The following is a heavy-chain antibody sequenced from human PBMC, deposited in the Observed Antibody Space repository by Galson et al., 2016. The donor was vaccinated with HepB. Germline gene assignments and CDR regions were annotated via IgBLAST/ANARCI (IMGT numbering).Heavy chain of an antibody. D-gene: IGHD7-27*01. V-gene: IGHV3-30*03. J-gene: IGHJ4*02. CDR3: ARDYSFSSNWPGY. CDR1: GFAHGSYG. CDR2: ISFDGTKQ. Sequence: SLRLSCAVSGFAHGSYGMHWIRQVPGKGLEWVADISFDGTKQHYGDSVKGRFTISRDSSRVYLQLSSLSPVDTGRYFCARDYSFSSNWPGYWGQGTLVIVSS.